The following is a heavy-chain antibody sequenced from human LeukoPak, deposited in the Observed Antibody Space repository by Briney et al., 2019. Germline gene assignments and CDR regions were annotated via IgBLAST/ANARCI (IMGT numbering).Heavy chain of an antibody. J-gene: IGHJ6*02. Sequence: GGSLRLSCAASGFTFSSYAMSWVRQAPGKGLEWVSVINDIGGSTYYADSVKGRFAISRDNSKSMLFLQLNSLRAEDTALYYCARDLHDYVAMDLWGQGTTVTVSS. CDR2: INDIGGST. V-gene: IGHV3-23*01. CDR3: ARDLHDYVAMDL. CDR1: GFTFSSYA. D-gene: IGHD3-10*02.